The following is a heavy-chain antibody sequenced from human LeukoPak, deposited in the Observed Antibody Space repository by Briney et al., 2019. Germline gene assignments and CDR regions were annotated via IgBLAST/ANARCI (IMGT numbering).Heavy chain of an antibody. CDR3: KRQQLVFDY. Sequence: GGSLRLSCAASGFTFSNDWMSWVRQAPGKGLEWVGRIKSKADGGTKDYAAPVKGRFTISSDDSRNTLYLQMNGLKTEDTDVYYCKRQQLVFDYWGQGTLVTVSS. J-gene: IGHJ4*02. CDR1: GFTFSNDW. V-gene: IGHV3-15*01. D-gene: IGHD6-13*01. CDR2: IKSKADGGTK.